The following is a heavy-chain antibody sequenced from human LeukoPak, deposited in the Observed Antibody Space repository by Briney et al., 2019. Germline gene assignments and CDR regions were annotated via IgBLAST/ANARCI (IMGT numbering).Heavy chain of an antibody. V-gene: IGHV3-74*01. Sequence: GGSLRLSCAASGFTSSSYWMHWVRQAPGKGLVWVSRINSDGSSTSYADSVKGRFTISRDNAKNTLYLQMNSLRAEDTAVYYCARRLAYCGGDCYSFAFDIWGQGTMVTVSS. CDR2: INSDGSST. J-gene: IGHJ3*02. CDR1: GFTSSSYW. D-gene: IGHD2-21*02. CDR3: ARRLAYCGGDCYSFAFDI.